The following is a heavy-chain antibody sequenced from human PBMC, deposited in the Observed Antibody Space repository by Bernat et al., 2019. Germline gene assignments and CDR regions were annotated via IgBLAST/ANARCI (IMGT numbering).Heavy chain of an antibody. V-gene: IGHV3-23*04. D-gene: IGHD2-15*01. CDR2: ISGSGGST. CDR1: GFTFISYA. Sequence: EVQLVESGGGLVQPGGSLRLSCAASGFTFISYAMSWVRQAPGKGLEWVAGISGSGGSTYYADSVKGRFTISRDSSKNTLSLPMSSLRAKDTAVYYCAKVTIKSQYCSGGSCYLAALDYWGQGTLVTVSS. J-gene: IGHJ4*02. CDR3: AKVTIKSQYCSGGSCYLAALDY.